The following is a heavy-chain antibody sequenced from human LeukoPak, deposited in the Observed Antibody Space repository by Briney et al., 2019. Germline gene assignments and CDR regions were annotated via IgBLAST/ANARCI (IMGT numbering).Heavy chain of an antibody. Sequence: PGGSLRLSCGVSGYTFSRYAMSWARGAPGRGLEWVSGISGSCGSTYYADSVKGRFTISRDNSKNTLYVQMNSLRAEDTAIYYCAKGGRLRYFDDRIGYYGMDVWGQGTTVTVSS. V-gene: IGHV3-23*01. CDR2: ISGSCGST. CDR3: AKGGRLRYFDDRIGYYGMDV. CDR1: GYTFSRYA. D-gene: IGHD3-9*01. J-gene: IGHJ6*02.